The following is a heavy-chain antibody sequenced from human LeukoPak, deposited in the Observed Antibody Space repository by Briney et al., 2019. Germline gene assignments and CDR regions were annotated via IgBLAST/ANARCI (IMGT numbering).Heavy chain of an antibody. CDR1: GFTFSSYA. CDR3: STARVPGYYPDY. V-gene: IGHV3-30-3*01. J-gene: IGHJ4*02. Sequence: GGSLRLSCAASGFTFSSYAMHWVRQAPGKGLEWVAVISYDGSNKYYADSVKGRFTISRDNSKNTLYLQMNSLKTEDTAVYYCSTARVPGYYPDYWGQGTLVTVSS. D-gene: IGHD3-9*01. CDR2: ISYDGSNK.